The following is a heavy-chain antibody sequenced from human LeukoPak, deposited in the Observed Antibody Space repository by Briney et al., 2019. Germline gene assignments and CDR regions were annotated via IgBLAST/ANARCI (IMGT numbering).Heavy chain of an antibody. D-gene: IGHD3-10*01. CDR2: INSDGSST. V-gene: IGHV3-74*01. Sequence: GGSLRLSCAASGFTFSSYWMHWVRQAPGKGLVWVSRINSDGSSTSYADSVKGRFTISRDNAKNTLYLQMNSLRAEDTAVYYCARVSHYGSGYYYTLAYWGQGTLVTVSS. CDR1: GFTFSSYW. CDR3: ARVSHYGSGYYYTLAY. J-gene: IGHJ4*02.